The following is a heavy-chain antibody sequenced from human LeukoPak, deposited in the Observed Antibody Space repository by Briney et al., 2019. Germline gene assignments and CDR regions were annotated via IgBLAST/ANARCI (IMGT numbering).Heavy chain of an antibody. V-gene: IGHV4-59*01. J-gene: IGHJ6*03. D-gene: IGHD3-10*01. CDR2: IYYSGST. CDR3: ARGGSESYRNYYYMDV. CDR1: GASISGYY. Sequence: SETLSLTCTVSGASISGYYWTWIRQPPGKGLEWIGYIYYSGSTNYNPSLKSRVTISVDTSKNQFSLNLSSVTTADTAVYYCARGGSESYRNYYYMDVWGKGTTVTVSS.